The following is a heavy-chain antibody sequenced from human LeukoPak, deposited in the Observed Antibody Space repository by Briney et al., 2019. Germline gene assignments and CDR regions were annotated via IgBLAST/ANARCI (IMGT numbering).Heavy chain of an antibody. CDR1: GGTFSSYA. CDR3: ARARVLGDGYGRFDY. Sequence: SVRVSCKASGGTFSSYAICCVRQAPGQGLEWMGRIIPIFGTANYAQKFQGRVTITADKSTSTAYMELSSLRSEDTAVYYCARARVLGDGYGRFDYWGQGTLVTVSS. V-gene: IGHV1-69*06. CDR2: IIPIFGTA. J-gene: IGHJ4*02. D-gene: IGHD5-18*01.